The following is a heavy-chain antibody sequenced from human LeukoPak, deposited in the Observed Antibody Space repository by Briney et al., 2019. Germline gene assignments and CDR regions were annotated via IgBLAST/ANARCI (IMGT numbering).Heavy chain of an antibody. CDR3: AVDRRFKIFDY. Sequence: PGGSLRLSCAASGLNVSDSYMSWVRQAPGKGLEWVASIKPDGSEDFYADSVKGRFNISRDNAKNSLFLQMTNLKAEDTAVYYCAVDRRFKIFDYWGQGTLVTVSS. V-gene: IGHV3-7*01. CDR2: IKPDGSED. D-gene: IGHD5-24*01. J-gene: IGHJ4*02. CDR1: GLNVSDSY.